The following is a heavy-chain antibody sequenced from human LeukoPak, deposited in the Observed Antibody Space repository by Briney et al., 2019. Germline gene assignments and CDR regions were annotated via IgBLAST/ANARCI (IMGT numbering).Heavy chain of an antibody. V-gene: IGHV4-39*07. CDR2: IYYSGST. Sequence: PSETLSLTCTVSGGSISSSSYYWGWIRQPPGKGLEWIGSIYYSGSTYYNPSLKSRVTISVDTSKNQFSLKLSSVTAADTAVYYCARELSDHYSSYFDPWGQGTLVTVSS. CDR3: ARELSDHYSSYFDP. D-gene: IGHD3-22*01. CDR1: GGSISSSSYY. J-gene: IGHJ5*02.